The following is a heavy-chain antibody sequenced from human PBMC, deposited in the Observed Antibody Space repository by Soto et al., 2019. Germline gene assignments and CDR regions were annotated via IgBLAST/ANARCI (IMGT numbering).Heavy chain of an antibody. V-gene: IGHV1-8*01. CDR3: AREDIVVVPAAINAFDI. CDR1: GYTFTSYD. D-gene: IGHD2-2*02. CDR2: MNPNSGNT. J-gene: IGHJ3*02. Sequence: QVQLVQSGAEVKKPGASVKVSCKASGYTFTSYDINWVRQATGQGHEWMGWMNPNSGNTGYAQKFQGRVTMTRNTSISTAYMELSSLRSEDTAVYSCAREDIVVVPAAINAFDIWGQGTMVTVSS.